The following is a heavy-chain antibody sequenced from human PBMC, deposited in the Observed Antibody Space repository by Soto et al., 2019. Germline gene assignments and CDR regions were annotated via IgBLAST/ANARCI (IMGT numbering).Heavy chain of an antibody. J-gene: IGHJ3*02. CDR3: ARDVPRLTQFRPQHDSRRNAFDI. V-gene: IGHV1-18*01. CDR1: DYTFTNYG. CDR2: ISGHDGNT. Sequence: ASVKVSCKASDYTFTNYGISWVRQAPGQGLEWMGWISGHDGNTNYAPKFQGRVTITTDTSTSTTYMELSSLRSEDTAVYYCARDVPRLTQFRPQHDSRRNAFDIWGQGTMVTVSS. D-gene: IGHD1-1*01.